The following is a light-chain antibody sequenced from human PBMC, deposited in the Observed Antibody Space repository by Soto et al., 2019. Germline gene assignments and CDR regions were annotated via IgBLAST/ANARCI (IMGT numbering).Light chain of an antibody. CDR2: GAS. V-gene: IGKV3-20*01. CDR1: QSVSSSY. Sequence: ELMLTQSPGTMSLSPGKRATLSCRASQSVSSSYLAWYQQKPGQAPRLLIYGASNRATGIPDRFSGSGSGTDFTLTISRLEPEDFAVYYCQQYGSSGTFGQGTKVDIK. CDR3: QQYGSSGT. J-gene: IGKJ1*01.